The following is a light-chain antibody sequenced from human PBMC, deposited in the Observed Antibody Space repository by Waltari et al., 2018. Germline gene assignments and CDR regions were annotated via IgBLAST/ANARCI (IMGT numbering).Light chain of an antibody. CDR1: QSVSSSY. J-gene: IGKJ4*01. Sequence: EIVLTQSPGTLSLSPGERATLSCRASQSVSSSYLAWYQQKPGQAPRLLIYGASSRATVIPDRFSGSGSGTDFTLTISRLEPEDFAVYYCQQYGSSPLTFGGGTKVEIK. V-gene: IGKV3-20*01. CDR2: GAS. CDR3: QQYGSSPLT.